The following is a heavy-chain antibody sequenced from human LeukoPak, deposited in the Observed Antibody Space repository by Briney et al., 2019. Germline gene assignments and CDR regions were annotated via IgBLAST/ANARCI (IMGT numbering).Heavy chain of an antibody. CDR2: IKGDGSEK. CDR3: AKEPREYCSSTSCPNWFDS. J-gene: IGHJ5*01. CDR1: GFTFSSYW. D-gene: IGHD2-2*01. Sequence: GGSLRLSCAASGFTFSSYWVTWVRQAPGKGLEWVANIKGDGSEKYYVDSVKGRFTISRDNSENTLFLQMNSLRAEDTAVYYCAKEPREYCSSTSCPNWFDSWGQGTLVTVSS. V-gene: IGHV3-7*03.